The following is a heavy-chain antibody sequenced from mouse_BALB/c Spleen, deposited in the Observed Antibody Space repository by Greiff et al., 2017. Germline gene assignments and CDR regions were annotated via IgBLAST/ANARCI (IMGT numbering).Heavy chain of an antibody. CDR3: AKNERQLGKGVAY. CDR2: IWRGGST. V-gene: IGHV2-5-1*01. CDR1: GFSLTSYG. J-gene: IGHJ3*01. Sequence: VQLQQSGPSLVQPSQSLSITCTVSGFSLTSYGVHWVRQSPGKGLEWLGVIWRGGSTDYNAAFMSRLSITKDNSKSQVFFKMNSLQADDTAIYYCAKNERQLGKGVAYWGQGTLVTVSA. D-gene: IGHD4-1*02.